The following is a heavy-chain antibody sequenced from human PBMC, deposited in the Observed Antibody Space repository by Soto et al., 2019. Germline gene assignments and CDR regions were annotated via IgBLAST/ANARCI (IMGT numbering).Heavy chain of an antibody. Sequence: QVQLVESEGGVVQPGRSLRLSCAASGFTFSSYGMHWVRQAPGKGLEWVAVISYDGSNKYYADSVKGRFTISRDNSKNTLYLQMNSLRAEDKAVYYCAKDLSRGWGGRDYYYYGMDVWGQGTTVTVSS. V-gene: IGHV3-30*18. J-gene: IGHJ6*02. D-gene: IGHD6-19*01. CDR1: GFTFSSYG. CDR3: AKDLSRGWGGRDYYYYGMDV. CDR2: ISYDGSNK.